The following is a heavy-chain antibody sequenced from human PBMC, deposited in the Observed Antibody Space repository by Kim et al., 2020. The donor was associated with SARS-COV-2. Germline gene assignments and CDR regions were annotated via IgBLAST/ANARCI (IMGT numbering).Heavy chain of an antibody. CDR2: IHHSGST. CDR1: GDSITSDNW. CDR3: ATNLADYDVLTGSRSASWIFDS. Sequence: SETLSLTCAVSGDSITSDNWWSWVRQSPGKGLEWIGEIHHSGSTKYSPSLRSRVTISVDKSKNQFSLSLKSVTAADTAVYYCATNLADYDVLTGSRSASWIFDSWGQGTLVTVSS. V-gene: IGHV4-4*02. J-gene: IGHJ4*02. D-gene: IGHD3-9*01.